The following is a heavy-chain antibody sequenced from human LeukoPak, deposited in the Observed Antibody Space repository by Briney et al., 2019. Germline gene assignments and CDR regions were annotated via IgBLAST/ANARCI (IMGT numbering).Heavy chain of an antibody. CDR3: ARLARYIVVAPAAPGDAFDI. CDR2: IYPGDSDT. V-gene: IGHV5-51*01. CDR1: GYSFTSYW. D-gene: IGHD2-2*01. J-gene: IGHJ3*02. Sequence: GESLKISCKGSGYSFTSYWIGWVRQMPGKGLEWMGIIYPGDSDTRYSPSFQGQVTISADKSISTAYLQWSSLKASDTAMYYCARLARYIVVAPAAPGDAFDIWGQGTMVTVSS.